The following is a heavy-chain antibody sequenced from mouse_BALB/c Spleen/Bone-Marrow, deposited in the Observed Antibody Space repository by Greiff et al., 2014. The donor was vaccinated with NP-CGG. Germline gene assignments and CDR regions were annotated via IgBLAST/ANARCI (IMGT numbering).Heavy chain of an antibody. J-gene: IGHJ4*01. CDR2: IDPANGNT. CDR3: AGFGITKEEGYYYAMDY. D-gene: IGHD2-4*01. Sequence: VQLQQSGAELVKPGASVKLSCTASGFNIKDTYMHWVKQRPEQGLEWIGRIDPANGNTKYDPKFQGKATITADTSSNTAYLQLSSLTTKDTAVYYCAGFGITKEEGYYYAMDYWGQGTSVTVSS. V-gene: IGHV14-3*02. CDR1: GFNIKDTY.